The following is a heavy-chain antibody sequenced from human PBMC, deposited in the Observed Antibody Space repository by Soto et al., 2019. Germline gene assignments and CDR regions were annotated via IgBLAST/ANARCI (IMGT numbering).Heavy chain of an antibody. Sequence: SETLSLNCAIVGGSIISSYWSWIRQPPGKGLEWIAYIYYSGSSNYNPSLKSRVTISADTSKNQFSLKLSSVTAADTAVYYCARRYGPGFDYWGQGTLVTVS. CDR1: GGSIISSY. CDR3: ARRYGPGFDY. CDR2: IYYSGSS. D-gene: IGHD4-17*01. J-gene: IGHJ4*02. V-gene: IGHV4-59*08.